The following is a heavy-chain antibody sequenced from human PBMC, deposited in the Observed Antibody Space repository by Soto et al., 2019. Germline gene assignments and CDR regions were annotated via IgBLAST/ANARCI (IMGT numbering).Heavy chain of an antibody. D-gene: IGHD4-17*01. CDR1: GYTLTELS. J-gene: IGHJ4*02. V-gene: IGHV1-24*01. CDR2: FDPEDGET. Sequence: ASVKVSCKVSGYTLTELSMHRVRQAPGKGLEWMGGFDPEDGETIYAQKFQGRVTMTEDTSTDTAYMELSSLRSEDTAVYYCATEKPAYGDYYYFDYWGQGTLVTVSS. CDR3: ATEKPAYGDYYYFDY.